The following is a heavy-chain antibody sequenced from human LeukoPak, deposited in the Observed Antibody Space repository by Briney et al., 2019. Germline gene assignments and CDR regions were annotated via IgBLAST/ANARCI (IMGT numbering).Heavy chain of an antibody. V-gene: IGHV3-30-3*01. D-gene: IGHD2-15*01. CDR2: ISYDGSNK. J-gene: IGHJ6*02. CDR3: ARMSPPYCSGGSCYSGDYYYYGMDV. CDR1: GFTFSSYA. Sequence: GGSLRLSGAASGFTFSSYAMHWVRQAPGKGLEWVAVISYDGSNKYYADSVKGRFTISRDNSKNTLYLQMNSLRAEDTAVYYCARMSPPYCSGGSCYSGDYYYYGMDVWGQGTTVTVSS.